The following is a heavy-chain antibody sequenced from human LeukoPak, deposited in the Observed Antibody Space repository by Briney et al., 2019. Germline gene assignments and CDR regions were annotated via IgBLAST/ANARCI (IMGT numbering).Heavy chain of an antibody. CDR2: ISSSSSYI. CDR3: ARDGPYYYDSSGYSFLAY. CDR1: GFTFSSYS. J-gene: IGHJ4*02. D-gene: IGHD3-22*01. V-gene: IGHV3-21*01. Sequence: GGSLRLSCAASGFTFSSYSMNWVRQVPGKGLEWVSSISSSSSYIYYADSVKGRFTISRDNAKNSLYLQMNSLRAEDTAVYYCARDGPYYYDSSGYSFLAYWGQGTLVTVSS.